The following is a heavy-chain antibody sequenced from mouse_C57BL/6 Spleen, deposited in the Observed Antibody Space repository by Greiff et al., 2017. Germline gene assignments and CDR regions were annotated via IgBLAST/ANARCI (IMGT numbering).Heavy chain of an antibody. CDR2: ILPGSGST. CDR3: ARSGSSYRWYFDV. D-gene: IGHD1-1*01. J-gene: IGHJ1*03. V-gene: IGHV1-9*01. Sequence: QVQLKQSGAELMKPGASVKLSCKATGYTFTGYWIEWVKQRPGHGLEWIGEILPGSGSTNSNEKFKGKATFTAYTSSNTAYMQLSSLTTEDSAIYYCARSGSSYRWYFDVWGTGTTVTVSS. CDR1: GYTFTGYW.